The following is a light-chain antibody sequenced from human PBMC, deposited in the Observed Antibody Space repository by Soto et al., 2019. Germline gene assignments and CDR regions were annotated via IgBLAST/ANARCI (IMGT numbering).Light chain of an antibody. CDR2: DVT. J-gene: IGLJ2*01. CDR1: SSDIGAYNY. Sequence: QSALTQPASVSGSPGQSIAISCTGSSSDIGAYNYVSWYQHHPGKAPKLIIYDVTSRPSGVSSRFSGAKSGNAASLIISGLQPEDEADYFCASYTTIKTVVFGGGTKLTVL. V-gene: IGLV2-14*01. CDR3: ASYTTIKTVV.